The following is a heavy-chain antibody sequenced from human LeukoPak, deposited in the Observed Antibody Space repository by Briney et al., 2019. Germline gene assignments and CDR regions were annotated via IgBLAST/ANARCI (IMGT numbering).Heavy chain of an antibody. V-gene: IGHV4-39*02. D-gene: IGHD4-17*01. CDR3: ARLMDYGGFYFYYYMDV. J-gene: IGHJ6*03. CDR1: GGSISTTNSY. CDR2: VDSSGTS. Sequence: PSETLSLTCTVSGGSISTTNSYWGWIRQPPGKGLEWIGNVDSSGTSHYNPSLRSRVTISVGTSKSHFSLKLTSVTAADTALYYCARLMDYGGFYFYYYMDVWGKGTTVAVSS.